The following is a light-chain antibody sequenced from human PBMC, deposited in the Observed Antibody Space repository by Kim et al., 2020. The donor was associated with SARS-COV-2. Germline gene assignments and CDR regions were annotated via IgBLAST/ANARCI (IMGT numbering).Light chain of an antibody. CDR2: DAS. CDR1: QDVITY. CDR3: QQRTSWPIT. Sequence: DIVLTQSPATLSLSPGETATLSCRASQDVITYLAWYQQKPGQAPRLLIYDASNRATGIPARFSGSGSGTDFTLTISSLEPEDFAVYYCQQRTSWPITFGQGTRLEIK. V-gene: IGKV3D-11*01. J-gene: IGKJ5*01.